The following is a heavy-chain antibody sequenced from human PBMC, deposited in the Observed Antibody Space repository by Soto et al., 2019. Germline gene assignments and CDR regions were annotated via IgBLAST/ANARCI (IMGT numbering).Heavy chain of an antibody. CDR1: GVSITTNGHS. CDR2: IYPSGTI. CDR3: ATYTAFAKYYFDY. V-gene: IGHV4-30-2*01. J-gene: IGHJ4*02. Sequence: PSETLSLTCAVSGVSITTNGHSWSWIRQPPGKGLEWIGYIYPSGTIFYNPSLNSRVTISADTSNNQFSLKLTSVTAADTAVYFCATYTAFAKYYFDYWGRGTLVTVSS. D-gene: IGHD3-16*01.